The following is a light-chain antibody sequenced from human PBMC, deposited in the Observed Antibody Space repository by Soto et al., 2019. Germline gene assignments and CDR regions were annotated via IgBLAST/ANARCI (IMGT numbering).Light chain of an antibody. CDR2: AAS. Sequence: ILLTQSPSSLSASVGDRVTITCRASQGIDTSLAWYQQKPGKAPKLLIYAASNFQSGVPSRFSGSGSGTEFTLTVSSLQPEDFATYYCQQLNSYPITFGQGTRLEIK. CDR1: QGIDTS. V-gene: IGKV1-9*01. J-gene: IGKJ5*01. CDR3: QQLNSYPIT.